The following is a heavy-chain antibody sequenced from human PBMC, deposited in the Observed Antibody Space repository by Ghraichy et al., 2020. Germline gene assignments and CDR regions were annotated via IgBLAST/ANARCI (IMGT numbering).Heavy chain of an antibody. CDR3: ARRRRSSWAYFDY. Sequence: SETLSLTCAVYGGSFSGYYWSWIRQPPGKGLEWIGEINHSGSTNYNPSLKSRVTISVDTSKNQFSLKLSSVTAADTAVYYCARRRRSSWAYFDYWGQGTLVTVSS. V-gene: IGHV4-34*01. J-gene: IGHJ4*02. CDR1: GGSFSGYY. D-gene: IGHD6-13*01. CDR2: INHSGST.